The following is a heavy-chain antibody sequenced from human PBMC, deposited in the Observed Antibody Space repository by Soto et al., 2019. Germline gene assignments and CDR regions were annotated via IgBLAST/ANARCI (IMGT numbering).Heavy chain of an antibody. V-gene: IGHV1-3*01. CDR2: INANNGNP. CDR1: GYTFTTYD. D-gene: IGHD6-13*01. J-gene: IGHJ4*02. CDR3: VVSRGWWAFHS. Sequence: QVLLVQSGAEVKKPGASVQISCKASGYTFTTYDMHWVRQAPGQRLEWMGSINANNGNPKYSQRFQGRATLTMDTSATTGYMDLSSLISEDTAVYYCVVSRGWWAFHSWGQGTLVTVSS.